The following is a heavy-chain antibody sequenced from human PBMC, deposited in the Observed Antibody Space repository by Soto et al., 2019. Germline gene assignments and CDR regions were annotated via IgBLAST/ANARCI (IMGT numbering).Heavy chain of an antibody. Sequence: EVQLLESGGGLVQPGRSLRLSCVVSGFTFSNYGRNWVRQAPGKGLEWVSGISRSGGDTYYVDSVRGRFTISRDNSKNSLYLEMDRLIAEEAAVYYCGKGMDAFWTGYYLRGYFGLWVRGTLVTVS. V-gene: IGHV3-23*01. CDR3: GKGMDAFWTGYYLRGYFGL. D-gene: IGHD3-3*01. CDR2: ISRSGGDT. CDR1: GFTFSNYG. J-gene: IGHJ2*01.